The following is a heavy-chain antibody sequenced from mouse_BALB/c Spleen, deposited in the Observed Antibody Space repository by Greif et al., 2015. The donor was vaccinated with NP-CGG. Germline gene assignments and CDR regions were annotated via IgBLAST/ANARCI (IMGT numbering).Heavy chain of an antibody. Sequence: VQLQQSGAELVKPGASVKMSCKASGYTFTSYWMHWVKQRPGQGLEWIGVIDPSDSYTSYNQKFKGKATLTVDTSSSTAYMQLSSLASEDSAVYYCTRFPLLRLRYFDYWGQGTTLTVSS. CDR2: IDPSDSYT. D-gene: IGHD1-2*01. J-gene: IGHJ2*01. CDR3: TRFPLLRLRYFDY. CDR1: GYTFTSYW. V-gene: IGHV1S127*01.